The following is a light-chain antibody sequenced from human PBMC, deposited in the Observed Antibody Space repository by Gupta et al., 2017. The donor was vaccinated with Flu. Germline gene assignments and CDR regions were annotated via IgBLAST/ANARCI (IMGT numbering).Light chain of an antibody. V-gene: IGKV2-30*01. CDR1: QSLVYRDGSTY. CDR2: KVS. J-gene: IGKJ2*03. Sequence: DVVMPQSPVSLPVTLGQPASISCRSRQSLVYRDGSTYLNWFQQRPGQSPGRLLYKVSRRDSGVPDRFSGSGSGTDFTLQISRAEAEDVVIYYCMQGTSWPWYSFGQGTKLEIK. CDR3: MQGTSWPWYS.